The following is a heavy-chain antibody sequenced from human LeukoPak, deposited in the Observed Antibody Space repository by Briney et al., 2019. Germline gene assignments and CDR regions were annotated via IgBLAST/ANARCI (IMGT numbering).Heavy chain of an antibody. CDR2: ISGSGGST. V-gene: IGHV3-23*01. CDR3: ARRGSGWYYFDY. Sequence: PGGPLRLSCAASGFTFSSYAMSWVRQAPGKGLEWVSAISGSGGSTYYADSVKGRFTISRDNSKNTLYLQMNSLRAEDTAVYYCARRGSGWYYFDYWGQGTLVTVSS. D-gene: IGHD6-19*01. J-gene: IGHJ4*02. CDR1: GFTFSSYA.